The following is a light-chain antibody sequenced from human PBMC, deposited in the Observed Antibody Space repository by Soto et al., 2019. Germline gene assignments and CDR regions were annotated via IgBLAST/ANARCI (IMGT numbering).Light chain of an antibody. Sequence: QSALTQPASVSGSPGQSITISCTGTSSDVGSYNYVSWYQQHPGKAPKVMIYDVSNRPSGVSNRFSGSKSGNTASLTISGLQAEDEADYYCSSYTSSSTVAFGGGTKLTVL. CDR2: DVS. V-gene: IGLV2-14*01. CDR3: SSYTSSSTVA. CDR1: SSDVGSYNY. J-gene: IGLJ2*01.